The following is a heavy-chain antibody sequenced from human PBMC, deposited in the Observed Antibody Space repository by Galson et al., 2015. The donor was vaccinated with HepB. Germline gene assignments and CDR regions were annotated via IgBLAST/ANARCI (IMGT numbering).Heavy chain of an antibody. CDR2: ISAYNGNT. J-gene: IGHJ4*02. Sequence: SVKVSCKASGYTFTSYGISWVRQAPGQGLEWMGWISAYNGNTNYAQKLQGRVTMTTDTSTSTAYMELRSLRSDDTAVYYCARDDSLDNWNGPPDYWGQGTLVTVSS. V-gene: IGHV1-18*04. D-gene: IGHD1-1*01. CDR3: ARDDSLDNWNGPPDY. CDR1: GYTFTSYG.